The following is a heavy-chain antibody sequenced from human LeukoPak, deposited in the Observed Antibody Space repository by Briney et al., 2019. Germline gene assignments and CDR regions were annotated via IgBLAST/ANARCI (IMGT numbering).Heavy chain of an antibody. V-gene: IGHV3-33*01. CDR1: GFXFSNYV. D-gene: IGHD1-26*01. Sequence: GGSLRLSCAASGFXFSNYVIHWVRQAPGKGLEWVAAVWYDGSNKYYADSVKGRFTISRDNSKKMLYLQMNSLRAEDTAVYYCARTFVGARTGLGYWGQGTLVTVSS. CDR3: ARTFVGARTGLGY. CDR2: VWYDGSNK. J-gene: IGHJ4*02.